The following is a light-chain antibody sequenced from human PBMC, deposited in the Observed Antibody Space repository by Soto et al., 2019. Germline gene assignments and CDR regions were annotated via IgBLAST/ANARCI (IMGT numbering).Light chain of an antibody. J-gene: IGKJ2*01. CDR1: QSVSSSY. CDR2: GAS. CDR3: QQYGSSPPSYT. V-gene: IGKV3-20*01. Sequence: EIVLTQSPGTLSLSPGERATLSCRASQSVSSSYLAWYQQKPGQAPRLLIYGASSRATGIPDRFSGSGSGTDFTLTISRLEPEDFAVYYCQQYGSSPPSYTFVQGTKLEIK.